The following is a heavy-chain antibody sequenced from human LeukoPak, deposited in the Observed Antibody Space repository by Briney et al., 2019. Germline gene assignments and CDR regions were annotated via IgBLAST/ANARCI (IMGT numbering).Heavy chain of an antibody. CDR2: FDPEDGET. CDR3: ATLPWFGELLVPGSSH. Sequence: ASVKVSCKVSGYTLTELSMHWVRQAPGKGLEWMGGFDPEDGETIYAQKFQGRVTMTEDTSTDTAYMELSSLRSEDTAVYYCATLPWFGELLVPGSSHWGQGTLVTVSS. J-gene: IGHJ4*02. D-gene: IGHD3-10*01. V-gene: IGHV1-24*01. CDR1: GYTLTELS.